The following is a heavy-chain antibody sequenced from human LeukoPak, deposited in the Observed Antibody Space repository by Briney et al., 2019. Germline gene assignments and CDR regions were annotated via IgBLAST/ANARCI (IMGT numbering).Heavy chain of an antibody. Sequence: PSETLSLTCTVSGDSLSTYYWSWIRQPPGKGLEWIGYIYNSGSTNYSPSLRSRVTISVDTSKNQFSLKLSSVTAADTAVYYCARVVGDYSDAFDIWGQGTMVTVSS. CDR2: IYNSGST. CDR1: GDSLSTYY. D-gene: IGHD1-26*01. V-gene: IGHV4-59*08. J-gene: IGHJ3*02. CDR3: ARVVGDYSDAFDI.